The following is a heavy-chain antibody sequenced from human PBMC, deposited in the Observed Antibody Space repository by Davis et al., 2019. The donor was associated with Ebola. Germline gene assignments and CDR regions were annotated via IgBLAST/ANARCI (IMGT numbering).Heavy chain of an antibody. Sequence: GESLKISCAASGFTFSTYWMSWVRQAPGKGLEWVANIKTDGSEEHYVDSVKGRFTMSRDNAKNSLYLQLDSLRDEDTAVYYCAKDFTVVAAPRWGQGTLVTVSS. J-gene: IGHJ4*02. CDR1: GFTFSTYW. CDR3: AKDFTVVAAPR. D-gene: IGHD2-15*01. V-gene: IGHV3-7*01. CDR2: IKTDGSEE.